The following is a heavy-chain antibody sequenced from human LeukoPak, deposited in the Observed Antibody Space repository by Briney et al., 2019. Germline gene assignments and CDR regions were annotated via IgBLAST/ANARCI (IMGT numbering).Heavy chain of an antibody. Sequence: GGSLRLSCAGSGLTFSTYTMYWVRHPPGKRLEWVSIIGSSGGGIHYADSVKGRFTISRDNSKNALYLQMNSLRVEDTAVYYCAIDPNWGTHSWGQGVLVTVSS. V-gene: IGHV3-23*01. J-gene: IGHJ4*02. CDR3: AIDPNWGTHS. CDR2: IGSSGGGI. CDR1: GLTFSTYT. D-gene: IGHD7-27*01.